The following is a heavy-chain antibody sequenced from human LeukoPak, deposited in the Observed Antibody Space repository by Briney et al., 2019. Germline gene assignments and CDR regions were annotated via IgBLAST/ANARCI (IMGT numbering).Heavy chain of an antibody. CDR2: IYYSGST. D-gene: IGHD1-26*01. V-gene: IGHV4-30-4*01. J-gene: IGHJ4*02. CDR1: GGSISSGDYY. CDR3: ARENGNFDY. Sequence: PSETMPLTCTVSGGSISSGDYYWSWIRQPPGKGLEWIGYIYYSGSTYYNPSLKSRVTISVDTSKNQFSLKLSSVTAADTAVYYCARENGNFDYWGQGTLVTVSS.